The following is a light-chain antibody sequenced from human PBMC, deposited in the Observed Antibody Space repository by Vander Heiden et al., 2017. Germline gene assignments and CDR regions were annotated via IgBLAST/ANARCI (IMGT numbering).Light chain of an antibody. CDR3: QQSSNWPPT. CDR2: DAS. V-gene: IGKV3-11*01. CDR1: QLVSTY. Sequence: IVLTQSPAPLSLPPEERAPPSRRASQLVSTYSVWYQKKPGQAPRLLIYDASNRATGIPARFSGGGSGTDFTLTISGLEPEDFAVYYCQQSSNWPPTFGQGTRLEIK. J-gene: IGKJ5*01.